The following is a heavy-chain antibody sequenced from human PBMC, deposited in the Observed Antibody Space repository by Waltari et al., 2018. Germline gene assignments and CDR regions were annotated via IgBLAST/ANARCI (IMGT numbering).Heavy chain of an antibody. CDR2: IYHSGST. Sequence: QVQLQESGPGLVKPSETLSLTCAVSGYSISSGYSWGWIRQPPGKGLEWIGSIYHSGSTYYNPSLKSRVTISVDTSKNQFSLKLSSVTAADTAVYYCARVIAVAGVVNYWGQGTLVTVSS. D-gene: IGHD6-19*01. J-gene: IGHJ4*02. V-gene: IGHV4-38-2*01. CDR3: ARVIAVAGVVNY. CDR1: GYSISSGYS.